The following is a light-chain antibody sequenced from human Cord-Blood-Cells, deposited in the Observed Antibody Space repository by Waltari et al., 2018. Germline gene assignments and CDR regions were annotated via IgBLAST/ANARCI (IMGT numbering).Light chain of an antibody. J-gene: IGKJ2*01. Sequence: DIQITQSPSSLSASVGDRVTITCRESQSVSSSLNWYQQKPGKAPKLLIYAASSLQSGVPSSFSGSGSGTDFTLTISSLQPEAFATYYCQQSYSTPDTCGQGTKLEIK. CDR3: QQSYSTPDT. CDR1: QSVSSS. CDR2: AAS. V-gene: IGKV1-39*01.